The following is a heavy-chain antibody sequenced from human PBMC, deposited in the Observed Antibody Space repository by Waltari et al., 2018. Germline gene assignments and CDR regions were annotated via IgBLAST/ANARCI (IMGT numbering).Heavy chain of an antibody. J-gene: IGHJ5*02. CDR2: FDPEYGEV. D-gene: IGHD2-15*01. CDR3: TRDRVGYCSGGTCYSRWFDP. V-gene: IGHV1-24*01. Sequence: QVQLVQSGAEVKKPGASVKVSCRVSGYSLTESALHWVRQATGKVLEWLGGFDPEYGEVVYAQEVQGRVTMTEDRAKDNAYMELSSLTYEDTAVYYCTRDRVGYCSGGTCYSRWFDPWGQGTLVTVSS. CDR1: GYSLTESA.